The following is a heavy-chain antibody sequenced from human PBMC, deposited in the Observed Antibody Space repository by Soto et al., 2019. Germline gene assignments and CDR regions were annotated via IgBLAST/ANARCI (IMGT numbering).Heavy chain of an antibody. D-gene: IGHD6-19*01. J-gene: IGHJ4*02. Sequence: GESLKISCKGSGYRFTSSRVARVRQMPGKGLEWMGLIFPGDSDTRYSPSFQGQVTISADKSISTAYLQWSSLKASDTAMYYCARRSGSGWSESWGQGNLVTVT. CDR1: GYRFTSSR. CDR3: ARRSGSGWSES. CDR2: IFPGDSDT. V-gene: IGHV5-51*01.